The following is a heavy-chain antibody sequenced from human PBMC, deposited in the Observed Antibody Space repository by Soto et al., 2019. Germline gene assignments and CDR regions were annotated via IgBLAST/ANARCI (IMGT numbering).Heavy chain of an antibody. CDR3: ARSYRRYCSGGSCYSYYYYYMDV. CDR1: GGSISSYY. Sequence: QVQLQESGPGLVKPSETLSLTCTVSGGSISSYYWSWIRQPPGKGLEWIGYIYYSGSTNYNPSLKSRVTISVDTSKNRTALKLSSVTAADTAVYYCARSYRRYCSGGSCYSYYYYYMDVWGKGTTVTVSS. V-gene: IGHV4-59*01. CDR2: IYYSGST. J-gene: IGHJ6*03. D-gene: IGHD2-15*01.